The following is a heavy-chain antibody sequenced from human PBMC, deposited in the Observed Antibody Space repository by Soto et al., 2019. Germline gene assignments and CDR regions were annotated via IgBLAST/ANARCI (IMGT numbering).Heavy chain of an antibody. Sequence: EVQLVESGGGLVQPGRSLRLSCAASGFTFDDYVMHWVRRAPGKGLECVSGISSHSGSIDYADSVKGRFTISRDNAKNSLYLQMNNLRAEDTALYYCAKDAGRRGAEHLHHWGQGTLVIVSS. CDR3: AKDAGRRGAEHLHH. V-gene: IGHV3-9*01. CDR2: ISSHSGSI. CDR1: GFTFDDYV. J-gene: IGHJ1*01. D-gene: IGHD3-10*01.